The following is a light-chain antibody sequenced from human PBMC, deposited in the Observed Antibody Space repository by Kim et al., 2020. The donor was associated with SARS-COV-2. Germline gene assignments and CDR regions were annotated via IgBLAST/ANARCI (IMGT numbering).Light chain of an antibody. J-gene: IGKJ2*01. CDR2: GTS. CDR1: QVVSSGL. V-gene: IGKV3-20*01. CDR3: QQVGFSPYA. Sequence: LSPGGTAPPSCRATQVVSSGLFACYQKKPGHAPMLLICGTSSGATCIPDRFGGSGSGTDFSLTISRLHPEDFAVYYCQQVGFSPYAFGQGTKLEI.